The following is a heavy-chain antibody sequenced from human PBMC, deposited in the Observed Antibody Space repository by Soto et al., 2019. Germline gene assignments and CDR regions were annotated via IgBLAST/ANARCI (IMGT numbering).Heavy chain of an antibody. D-gene: IGHD2-15*01. V-gene: IGHV4-30-4*01. CDR1: GDSISTVDYF. CDR3: ARGRYCLTGRCFPNWFDS. Sequence: SETLSLTCSVSGDSISTVDYFWAWVRQPPGQALEYIGYIYKSATTYYNPSFESRVAISLDTSKSQFSLNVTSLTAADTAVYFCARGRYCLTGRCFPNWFDSWGQGTLVTAPQ. CDR2: IYKSATT. J-gene: IGHJ5*01.